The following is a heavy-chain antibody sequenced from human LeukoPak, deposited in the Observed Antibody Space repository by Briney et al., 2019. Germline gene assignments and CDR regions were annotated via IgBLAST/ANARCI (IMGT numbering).Heavy chain of an antibody. J-gene: IGHJ6*03. D-gene: IGHD6-13*01. CDR3: ARAAQTEYSSSWYYYYYYMDV. Sequence: ASVKVSCKASGYTFTSYDINWVRQATGQGLEWMGWMNPNSGNTGYAQKFQGRVTMTRNTPISTAYMELSSLRSEDTAVYYCARAAQTEYSSSWYYYYYYMDVWGKGTTVTISS. CDR2: MNPNSGNT. CDR1: GYTFTSYD. V-gene: IGHV1-8*01.